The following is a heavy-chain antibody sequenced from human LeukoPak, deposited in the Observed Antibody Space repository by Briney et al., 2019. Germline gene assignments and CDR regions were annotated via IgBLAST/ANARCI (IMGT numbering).Heavy chain of an antibody. CDR1: GGSIRSSGYY. J-gene: IGHJ5*02. V-gene: IGHV4-61*08. Sequence: TSETLSLTCTVSGGSIRSSGYYWSWIRQPPGKGLEWIGYIYYSGSTNYNPSLKSRVTISVDTSKNQFSLKLSSVTAADTAVYYCARGYSSSWSHWFDPWGQGTLVTVSS. CDR3: ARGYSSSWSHWFDP. CDR2: IYYSGST. D-gene: IGHD6-13*01.